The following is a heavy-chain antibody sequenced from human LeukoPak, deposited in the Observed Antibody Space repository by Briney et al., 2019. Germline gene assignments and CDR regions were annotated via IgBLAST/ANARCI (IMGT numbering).Heavy chain of an antibody. CDR3: AREPGDSSGWSE. J-gene: IGHJ4*02. CDR1: GFTFTSYS. CDR2: ISSSSNYI. V-gene: IGHV3-21*01. D-gene: IGHD6-19*01. Sequence: GGSLRLSCAASGFTFTSYSMNWVRQAPGKELEWVSSISSSSNYIYYADSVKGRFTISRDNAKNSLYLQMNSLRAEDTAVYYCAREPGDSSGWSEWGQGTLVTVSS.